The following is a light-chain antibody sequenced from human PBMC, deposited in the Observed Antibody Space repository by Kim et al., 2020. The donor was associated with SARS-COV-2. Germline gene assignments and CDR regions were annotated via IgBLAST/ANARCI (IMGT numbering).Light chain of an antibody. V-gene: IGKV1-39*01. CDR1: QSISSY. CDR3: QQSYSTPLT. J-gene: IGKJ4*01. CDR2: AAS. Sequence: SASVGDRVTITGRASQSISSYLNWYQQEPGKAPKLLSYAASSLQSGVPSRFSGSGSGTDFTLTISSLRPEDFATYYCQQSYSTPLTFGGGTKVDIK.